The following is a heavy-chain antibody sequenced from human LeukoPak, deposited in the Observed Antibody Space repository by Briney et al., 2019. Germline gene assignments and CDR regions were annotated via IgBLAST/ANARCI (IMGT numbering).Heavy chain of an antibody. CDR1: GFTFSNAW. CDR2: IRYDGSNK. D-gene: IGHD5-12*01. J-gene: IGHJ4*02. V-gene: IGHV3-30*02. CDR3: AKEAFSGYAFDY. Sequence: GGSLRLSCAASGFTFSNAWMSWVRQAPGKGLEWVAFIRYDGSNKYYADSVKGRFTISRDNSKNTLYLQMNSLRAEDTAVYYCAKEAFSGYAFDYWGQGTLVTVSS.